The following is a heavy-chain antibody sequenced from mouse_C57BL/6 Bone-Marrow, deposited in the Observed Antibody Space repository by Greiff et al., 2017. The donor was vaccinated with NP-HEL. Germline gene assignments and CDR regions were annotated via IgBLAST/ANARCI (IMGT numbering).Heavy chain of an antibody. CDR2: INPNNGGT. Sequence: EVQLQQSGPELVKPGASVKISCKASGYTFTDYYMNWVKQSHGKSLEWIGDINPNNGGTSYNQKFKGKATLTVAKSSSTASMELRSLTSEEAAVYYCARDDGYSYYYAMDYWGQGTSVTVSS. CDR1: GYTFTDYY. J-gene: IGHJ4*01. V-gene: IGHV1-26*01. CDR3: ARDDGYSYYYAMDY. D-gene: IGHD2-3*01.